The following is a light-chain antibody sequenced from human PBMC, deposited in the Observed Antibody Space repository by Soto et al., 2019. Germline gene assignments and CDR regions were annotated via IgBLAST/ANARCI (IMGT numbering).Light chain of an antibody. Sequence: IQMTQSPSSLSASVGDRVTLTCRASQTIATYLNWYQQKPGQVPEVLIYGASRLHVGVPSRFTGSGYGTDFTLTINNLQPEDFALYYCQQFYDYPHTFGQGTKLEVK. V-gene: IGKV1-39*01. J-gene: IGKJ2*01. CDR3: QQFYDYPHT. CDR2: GAS. CDR1: QTIATY.